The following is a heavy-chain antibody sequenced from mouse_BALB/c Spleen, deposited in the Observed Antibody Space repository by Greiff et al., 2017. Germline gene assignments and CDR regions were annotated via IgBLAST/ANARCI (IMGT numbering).Heavy chain of an antibody. CDR2: INPDSSTI. J-gene: IGHJ3*01. D-gene: IGHD1-1*01. Sequence: DVKLVESGGGLVQPGGSLKLSCAASGFDFSRYWMSWVRQAPGKGLEWIGEINPDSSTINYTPSLKDKFIISRDNAKNTLYLQMSKVRSEDTALYYCAAQGYYGSSFSWFAYWGQGTLVTVSA. V-gene: IGHV4-1*02. CDR3: AAQGYYGSSFSWFAY. CDR1: GFDFSRYW.